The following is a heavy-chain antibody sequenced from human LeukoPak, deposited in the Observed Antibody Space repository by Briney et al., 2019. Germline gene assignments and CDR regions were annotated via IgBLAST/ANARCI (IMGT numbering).Heavy chain of an antibody. CDR1: GGSIRSYY. J-gene: IGHJ3*02. V-gene: IGHV4-59*08. CDR3: ARSYGYDAFDI. D-gene: IGHD5-18*01. Sequence: SETLSLTCTVSGGSIRSYYWSWIRQPPGKGLEWIGYIYYSGSTNYNPSLKSRVTISVDTSKNQFSLKLSSVTAADTAVYYCARSYGYDAFDIWGQGTMVTVSS. CDR2: IYYSGST.